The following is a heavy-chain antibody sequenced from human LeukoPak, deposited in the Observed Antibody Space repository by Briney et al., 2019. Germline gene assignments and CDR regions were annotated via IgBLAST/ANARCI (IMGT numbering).Heavy chain of an antibody. V-gene: IGHV4-30-2*01. Sequence: TLSLTCAVSGDSISSGAYSWSWLRQTPGRGLEWIGYIYRSGSTYYNPSLKSRVALSLDRSQNQFALGVSSVTAADTAVYYCARRALAGYWFDPWGQGTLVTVCS. CDR3: ARRALAGYWFDP. CDR2: IYRSGST. J-gene: IGHJ5*02. CDR1: GDSISSGAYS. D-gene: IGHD6-19*01.